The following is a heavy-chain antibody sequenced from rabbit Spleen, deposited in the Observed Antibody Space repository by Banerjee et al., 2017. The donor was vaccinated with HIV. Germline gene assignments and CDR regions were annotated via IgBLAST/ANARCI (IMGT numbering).Heavy chain of an antibody. Sequence: QEQLEESGGDLVKPEGSLTLTCTASGFSFSSSYYMCWVRQAPGKGLEWISCIAGDSSGFTYSATWAKGRFTCSKASSTTVTLQMTSLTVADTATYFCARDTGTSFSSYGMDLWGPGTLVTVS. J-gene: IGHJ6*01. CDR1: GFSFSSSYY. CDR2: IAGDSSGFT. CDR3: ARDTGTSFSSYGMDL. D-gene: IGHD7-1*01. V-gene: IGHV1S45*01.